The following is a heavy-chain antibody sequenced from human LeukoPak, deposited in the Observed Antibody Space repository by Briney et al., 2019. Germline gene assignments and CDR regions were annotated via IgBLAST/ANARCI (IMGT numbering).Heavy chain of an antibody. Sequence: PGGSLRLSCAASGFTFNTYAMSWVRQAPGKGLEWVSYISSSGSTIYYADSVKGRFTISRDNAKNSLYLQMNSLRAEDTAVYYCARYSGGSWGYYYYMDVWGKGTTVTVSS. CDR2: ISSSGSTI. D-gene: IGHD2-15*01. CDR3: ARYSGGSWGYYYYMDV. V-gene: IGHV3-48*04. CDR1: GFTFNTYA. J-gene: IGHJ6*03.